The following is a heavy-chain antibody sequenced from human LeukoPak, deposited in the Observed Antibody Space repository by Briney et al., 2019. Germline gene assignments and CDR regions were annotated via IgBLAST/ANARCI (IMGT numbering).Heavy chain of an antibody. V-gene: IGHV4-4*02. Sequence: SGTLSLTCAVSGGSISSSNWWSWVRQPPGKGLEWIGEIYHSGSTNYNPPLKSRVTISVDKSKNQFSLKLSSVTAADTAVYYCAREDVAVAGTVYYWGQGTLVTVSS. J-gene: IGHJ4*02. D-gene: IGHD6-19*01. CDR2: IYHSGST. CDR3: AREDVAVAGTVYY. CDR1: GGSISSSNW.